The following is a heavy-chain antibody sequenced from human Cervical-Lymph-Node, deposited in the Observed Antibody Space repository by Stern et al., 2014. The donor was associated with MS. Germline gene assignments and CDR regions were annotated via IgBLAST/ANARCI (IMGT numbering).Heavy chain of an antibody. CDR1: GYTFTTYD. CDR2: MSPKNDNT. V-gene: IGHV1-8*01. CDR3: ARGVDAGVDY. Sequence: QLVQSGAEVKKPGASVKISCKASGYTFTTYDINWVRQAPGQGLEWMGWMSPKNDNTGFAQNFQGRVTMTRDTSTSTAYMELTSLRSEDTAVYYCARGVDAGVDYWGQGTLVTVSS. J-gene: IGHJ4*02. D-gene: IGHD2-8*01.